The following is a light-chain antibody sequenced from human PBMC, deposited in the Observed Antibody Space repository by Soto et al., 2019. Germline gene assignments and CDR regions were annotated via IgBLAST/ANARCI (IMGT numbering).Light chain of an antibody. CDR1: TGAVTNGHY. CDR3: LLSSNGPYV. CDR2: DTT. V-gene: IGLV7-46*01. J-gene: IGLJ1*01. Sequence: QAVVTQEPSLTVSPGGTVTLTCGSSTGAVTNGHYPYWFQQKPGQAPRTLIYDTTNRHSWTPARFSGSLLGGKAALTLSGAQPEDEAEYYCLLSSNGPYVFGTRTKGTVL.